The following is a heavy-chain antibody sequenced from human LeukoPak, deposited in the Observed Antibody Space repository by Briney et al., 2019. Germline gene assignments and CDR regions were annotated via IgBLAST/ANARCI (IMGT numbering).Heavy chain of an antibody. D-gene: IGHD4-17*01. CDR3: ARQRTTVTTASAFDI. J-gene: IGHJ3*02. V-gene: IGHV4-59*08. CDR1: GGSISSYY. CDR2: IYYSGST. Sequence: SEALSLTCTVSGGSISSYYWSWIRQPPGKGLEWVGYIYYSGSTNYNHSLKSRVTISVDTSKNQFSLKLSSVTAADTAVYYCARQRTTVTTASAFDIWGQGTMVTVSS.